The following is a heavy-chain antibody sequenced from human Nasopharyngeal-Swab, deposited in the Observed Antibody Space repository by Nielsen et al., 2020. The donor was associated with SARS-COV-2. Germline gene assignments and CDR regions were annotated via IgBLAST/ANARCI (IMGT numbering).Heavy chain of an antibody. CDR2: ISSSSSYI. CDR1: GFTFSTYS. V-gene: IGHV3-21*06. D-gene: IGHD2-15*01. Sequence: GESLKISCAASGFTFSTYSMNWVRQAPGKGLEWVSSISSSSSYIYYADFVKGRFTVSRDNSKNTVFLQLTHLRAEDTAVYFCARAVSYCSGDRCPFDPWGQGTQVTVSS. J-gene: IGHJ5*02. CDR3: ARAVSYCSGDRCPFDP.